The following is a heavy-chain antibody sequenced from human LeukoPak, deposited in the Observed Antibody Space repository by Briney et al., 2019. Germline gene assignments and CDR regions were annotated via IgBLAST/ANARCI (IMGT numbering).Heavy chain of an antibody. Sequence: SETLSLTCTVSGGSISSYYWSWFRQPPGEGLEWIGYISNSGSTNYNPSLKSRVTISVDTSKNQLSLKLSSVTAADTAVYHCVRLQPNTGEWAFDIWGQGTMVSVSS. J-gene: IGHJ3*02. CDR3: VRLQPNTGEWAFDI. CDR2: ISNSGST. D-gene: IGHD1-1*01. CDR1: GGSISSYY. V-gene: IGHV4-59*01.